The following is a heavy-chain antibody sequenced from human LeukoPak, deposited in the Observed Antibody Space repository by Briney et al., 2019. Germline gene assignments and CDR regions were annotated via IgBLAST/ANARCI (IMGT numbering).Heavy chain of an antibody. D-gene: IGHD3-9*01. V-gene: IGHV1-2*02. Sequence: ASVKVSCKASGYTFTSYYMHWVRQAPGQGLEWMGWINPNSGGTNYAQKFQGRVTMTRDTSISTAYMELSRLRSDDTAVYYCARGGDILTGYGYYYYYYMDVWGKGTTVTVSS. CDR1: GYTFTSYY. CDR3: ARGGDILTGYGYYYYYYMDV. CDR2: INPNSGGT. J-gene: IGHJ6*03.